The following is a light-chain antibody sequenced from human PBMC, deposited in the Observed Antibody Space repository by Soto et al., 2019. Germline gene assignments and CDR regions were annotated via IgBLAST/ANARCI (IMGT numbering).Light chain of an antibody. J-gene: IGKJ4*01. Sequence: IVLTQSPGTLSLSPGERATLSCRASQIFPSSYLAWYQQTPGQAPRLLIYGASSRATGIPDRFSGSGSGTDFILTISRLEPEDFAVYYCQHYDSSPTFGGGTKVEIK. V-gene: IGKV3-20*01. CDR3: QHYDSSPT. CDR2: GAS. CDR1: QIFPSSY.